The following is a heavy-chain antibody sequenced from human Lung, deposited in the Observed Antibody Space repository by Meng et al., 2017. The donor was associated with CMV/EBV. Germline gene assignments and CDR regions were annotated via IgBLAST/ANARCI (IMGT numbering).Heavy chain of an antibody. D-gene: IGHD3-10*01. V-gene: IGHV3-23*01. Sequence: GGSLRLXXAASGFTFSSYAMSWVRQAPGKGLEWVSAISGSGGSTYYADSVKGRFTISRDNSKNTLYLQMNSLRAEDTAVYYCAKDAYYYGSGSYGAPGRFAPWGRGTXVPVAS. J-gene: IGHJ5*02. CDR3: AKDAYYYGSGSYGAPGRFAP. CDR2: ISGSGGST. CDR1: GFTFSSYA.